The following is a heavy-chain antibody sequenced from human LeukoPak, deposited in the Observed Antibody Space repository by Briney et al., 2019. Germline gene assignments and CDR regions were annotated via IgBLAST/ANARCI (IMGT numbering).Heavy chain of an antibody. J-gene: IGHJ5*02. Sequence: XCDSYTKYTPSFQGEVTISADKSISTAYLQWSSLKASDTAMYYCARLVCSGGSCYDNWFDPWGQGTLVTVSS. V-gene: IGHV5-51*01. D-gene: IGHD2-15*01. CDR2: XCDSYT. CDR3: ARLVCSGGSCYDNWFDP.